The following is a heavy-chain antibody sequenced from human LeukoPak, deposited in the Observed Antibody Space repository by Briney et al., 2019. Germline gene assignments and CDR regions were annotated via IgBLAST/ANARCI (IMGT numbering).Heavy chain of an antibody. CDR2: ISSSGSPI. V-gene: IGHV3-48*01. CDR1: RDSFIRHT. D-gene: IGHD6-13*01. J-gene: IGHJ4*02. Sequence: GGSLRLSCVGSRDSFIRHTMIWVRRAPGKGLEWIAYISSSGSPIYYADSVKGRFTVSRDNARTSLFLHMNSLRAEDTAIYYCAREYDSRARFDSWGQGTLVTVSS. CDR3: AREYDSRARFDS.